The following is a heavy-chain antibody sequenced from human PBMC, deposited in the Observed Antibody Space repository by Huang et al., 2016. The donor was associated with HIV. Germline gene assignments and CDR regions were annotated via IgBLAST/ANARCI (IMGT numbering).Heavy chain of an antibody. CDR1: GASISSHS. Sequence: QVQLQESGPRLAKPSATLSLICSVSGASISSHSWSWIRQPPGRGLEWIGTLYSNGITDYNPSLKSRVTTSVDTSKSQFSLKLTSLTATDTAVYYCATLGAAADDFWGQGTLVTVSS. V-gene: IGHV4-59*11. D-gene: IGHD6-25*01. CDR3: ATLGAAADDF. J-gene: IGHJ4*02. CDR2: LYSNGIT.